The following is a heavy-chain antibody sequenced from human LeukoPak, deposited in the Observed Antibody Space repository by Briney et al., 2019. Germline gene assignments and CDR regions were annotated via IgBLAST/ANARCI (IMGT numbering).Heavy chain of an antibody. CDR2: INPNSGGT. J-gene: IGHJ4*02. CDR3: AREGYYYDSSGYYLHY. Sequence: ASVKVSCKASGYTFTGYYMHWVRQAPGQGLEWMGWINPNSGGTNYGQKFQGRVTMTRDTSISTAYMELSRLRSDDTAVYYCAREGYYYDSSGYYLHYWGQGTLVTVSS. D-gene: IGHD3-22*01. V-gene: IGHV1-2*02. CDR1: GYTFTGYY.